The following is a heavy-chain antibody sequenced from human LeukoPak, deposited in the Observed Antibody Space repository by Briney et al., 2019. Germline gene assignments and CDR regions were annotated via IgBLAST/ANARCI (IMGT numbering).Heavy chain of an antibody. CDR2: ISSSGGST. V-gene: IGHV3-23*01. CDR3: AKATFASSWNLYFDY. D-gene: IGHD6-13*01. CDR1: GFSFSSYA. Sequence: GGSLRLSCAAPGFSFSSYAMSWVRQAPGKGLEWVSTISSSGGSTYYADSVKGRFTISRDNSKSTLYLQMNSLRAEDTAVYYCAKATFASSWNLYFDYWGQGTLVSVS. J-gene: IGHJ4*02.